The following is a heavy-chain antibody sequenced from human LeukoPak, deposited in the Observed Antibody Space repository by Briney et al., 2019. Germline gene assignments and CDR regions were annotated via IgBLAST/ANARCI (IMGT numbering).Heavy chain of an antibody. D-gene: IGHD4-17*01. CDR1: GGSISSYY. CDR3: ARQGYGDYVFDY. J-gene: IGHJ4*02. Sequence: SETLSLTCTVSGGSISSYYWSWIRQPPGKGLEWIGYIYYSGSTNYNPSLKSRVTISVDTSKNQFSLKLSSVTAADTAVYYCARQGYGDYVFDYWGQGTLVTVSS. V-gene: IGHV4-59*01. CDR2: IYYSGST.